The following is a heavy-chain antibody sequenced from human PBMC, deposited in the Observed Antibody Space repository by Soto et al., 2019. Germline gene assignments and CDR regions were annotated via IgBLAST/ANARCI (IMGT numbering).Heavy chain of an antibody. Sequence: LRLSCAASGFSFSSYWMSWVRQASGRGLEWVANINQDATRQSYVDSVEGRFSISRDNAKNSVYLQMNNLRVDDTAVYYCARVGLFDGNKPITLEFWGQGTLVNVSS. CDR2: INQDATRQ. V-gene: IGHV3-7*03. CDR3: ARVGLFDGNKPITLEF. D-gene: IGHD3-10*01. CDR1: GFSFSSYW. J-gene: IGHJ4*02.